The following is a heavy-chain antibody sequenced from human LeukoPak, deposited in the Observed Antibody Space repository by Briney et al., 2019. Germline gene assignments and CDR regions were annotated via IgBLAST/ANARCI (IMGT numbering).Heavy chain of an antibody. CDR3: AKDGHCPGALCPTQIAVAGYNDN. CDR1: GFTFSIYT. CDR2: INYNGDNK. D-gene: IGHD6-19*01. V-gene: IGHV3-23*01. Sequence: GGSLILSCAASGFTFSIYTMNWVRQAPGKGLEWVSIINYNGDNKYYADSVQGRFTISRDNSKNTVYLQMNSLRAEDTAIYYCAKDGHCPGALCPTQIAVAGYNDNWGQGTLVTVSS. J-gene: IGHJ4*02.